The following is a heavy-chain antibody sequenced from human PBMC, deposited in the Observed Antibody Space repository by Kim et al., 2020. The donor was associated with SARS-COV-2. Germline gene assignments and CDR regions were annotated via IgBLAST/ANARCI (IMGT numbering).Heavy chain of an antibody. CDR3: ARGGDSSGWYPPEYYYYYYGMDV. V-gene: IGHV3-21*01. Sequence: GGSLRLSCAASGFTFSSYSMNWVRQAPGKGLEWVSSISSSSSYIYYADSVKGRFTISRDNAKNSLYLQMNSLRAEDTAVYYCARGGDSSGWYPPEYYYYYYGMDVWGQGTTVTVSS. CDR2: ISSSSSYI. J-gene: IGHJ6*02. D-gene: IGHD6-19*01. CDR1: GFTFSSYS.